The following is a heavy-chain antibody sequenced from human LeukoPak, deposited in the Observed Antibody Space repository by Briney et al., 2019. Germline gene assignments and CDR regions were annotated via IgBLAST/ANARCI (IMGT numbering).Heavy chain of an antibody. CDR3: ARDADEYCSSSTCRGGSFDI. J-gene: IGHJ3*02. D-gene: IGHD2-2*01. CDR1: GFTFSSYG. CDR2: IWYDGSNK. Sequence: GGSLRLSCAASGFTFSSYGMHWVRQAPGKGLEWVAVIWYDGSNKYYADSVKGRFTISRDNSKNTLYLQMNSLRAEDTAVYYCARDADEYCSSSTCRGGSFDIWGQGTMVTVSS. V-gene: IGHV3-33*01.